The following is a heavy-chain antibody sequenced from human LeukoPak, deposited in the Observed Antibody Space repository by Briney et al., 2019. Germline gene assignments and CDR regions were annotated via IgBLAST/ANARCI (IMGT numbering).Heavy chain of an antibody. Sequence: SETLSLTCTVSGGSISSRSYYWGWIRQPPGKGLEWIGSIHYSGNTYYNASLKSRVTISVDTSKNQFFLKLSSVTAADTAVYYCARHPGVVATTDPDYWGQGTLVTVSS. CDR1: GGSISSRSYY. CDR3: ARHPGVVATTDPDY. CDR2: IHYSGNT. D-gene: IGHD5-12*01. J-gene: IGHJ4*02. V-gene: IGHV4-39*01.